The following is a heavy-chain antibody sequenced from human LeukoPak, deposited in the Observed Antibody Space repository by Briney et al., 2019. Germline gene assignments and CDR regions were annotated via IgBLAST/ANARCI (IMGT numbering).Heavy chain of an antibody. V-gene: IGHV3-23*01. D-gene: IGHD4-17*01. CDR1: GFTFSSYA. CDR2: ISGSGGST. Sequence: GGSLRFPCAASGFTFSSYAMSWVSQAPGKGLEWVSAISGSGGSTYYADSVKGRFTISRDDSKNTLYLQMNSLRAEDTAVYYCARSTVTNPRGYWGQGTLVTVSS. J-gene: IGHJ4*02. CDR3: ARSTVTNPRGY.